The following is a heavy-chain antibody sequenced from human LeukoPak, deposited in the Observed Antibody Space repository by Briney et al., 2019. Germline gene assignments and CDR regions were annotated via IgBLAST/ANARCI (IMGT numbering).Heavy chain of an antibody. Sequence: GGSLRLSCAASGFTFDDYAMHWVRQAPGKGLEWVSGISWNSGSIGYADSVKGRFTIPRDDAKNSLYLQMNSLRAEDTALYYCAKDRVESYYDSSGGFDYWGQGTLVTVSS. D-gene: IGHD3-22*01. J-gene: IGHJ4*02. V-gene: IGHV3-9*01. CDR2: ISWNSGSI. CDR1: GFTFDDYA. CDR3: AKDRVESYYDSSGGFDY.